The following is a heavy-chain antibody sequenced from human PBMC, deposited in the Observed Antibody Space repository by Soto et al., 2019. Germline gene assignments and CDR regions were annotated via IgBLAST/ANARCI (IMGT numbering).Heavy chain of an antibody. D-gene: IGHD3-10*01. CDR1: GYTFTSFH. CDR2: MNPHSGDT. V-gene: IGHV1-8*01. J-gene: IGHJ4*02. CDR3: ARGSPGKVDP. Sequence: GAAVKVSCPSSGYTFTSFHFNWVRQATGQELEWIGWMNPHSGDTGYAQRFQGRVTMTRNTSISTAYMELTSLRSDDTAVYDCARGSPGKVDPWGQGAPVTVSS.